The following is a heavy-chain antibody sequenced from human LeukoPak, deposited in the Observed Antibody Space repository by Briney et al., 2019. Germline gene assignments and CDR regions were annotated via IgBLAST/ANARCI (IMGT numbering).Heavy chain of an antibody. J-gene: IGHJ3*02. D-gene: IGHD5-18*01. V-gene: IGHV1-69*05. CDR1: GGSFSSYV. Sequence: SVKVSCKASGGSFSSYVITWVRQAPGQGLEWMGGIIPIFGTANFAQKFQGRVTITTDESTSTAYMELSSLRSEDTAVYYCASARGYSYGFAFDIWGQGTMVTVSS. CDR3: ASARGYSYGFAFDI. CDR2: IIPIFGTA.